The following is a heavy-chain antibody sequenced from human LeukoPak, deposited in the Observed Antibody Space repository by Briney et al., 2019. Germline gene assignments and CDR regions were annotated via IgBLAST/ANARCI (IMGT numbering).Heavy chain of an antibody. V-gene: IGHV3-53*01. J-gene: IGHJ4*02. CDR1: GFTVSSNC. CDR3: AREGFWSGYYHFDY. Sequence: GGSLRLSCAASGFTVSSNCMSWVRQAPGKGLEWVSVIYSGGSTYYADSVKGRFTISRDNSKNTLYLQMNSLRAEDTAVYYCAREGFWSGYYHFDYWGQGTLVTVSS. CDR2: IYSGGST. D-gene: IGHD3-3*01.